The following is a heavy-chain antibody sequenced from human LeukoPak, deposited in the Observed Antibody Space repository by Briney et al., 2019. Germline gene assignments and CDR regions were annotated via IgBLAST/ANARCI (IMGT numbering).Heavy chain of an antibody. D-gene: IGHD5-18*01. CDR2: INPNSGGT. CDR3: ARDFPIQIWTRTPWFDP. J-gene: IGHJ5*02. Sequence: ASVKVSCKASGYTFTGYYIHWVRQAPGQGLEWMGWINPNSGGTNYAQRFQGRVTMTRDTSISTAYIELSRPTSDDTAVYYCARDFPIQIWTRTPWFDPWGQGTLVTVSS. V-gene: IGHV1-2*02. CDR1: GYTFTGYY.